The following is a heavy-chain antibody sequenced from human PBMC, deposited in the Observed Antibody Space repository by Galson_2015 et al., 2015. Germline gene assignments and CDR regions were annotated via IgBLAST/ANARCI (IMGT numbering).Heavy chain of an antibody. CDR3: ASSRGFAESFGA. Sequence: SLRLSCAASGFIFYDYTIHWVRQAPGKGLEWVSLIAWDGGFTYYADSVRGRFTISRDNNKNSVYLEMNRLTTADTAFYYCASSRGFAESFGAWGQGILVTVTS. V-gene: IGHV3-43*01. CDR2: IAWDGGFT. J-gene: IGHJ4*02. CDR1: GFIFYDYT. D-gene: IGHD3-10*01.